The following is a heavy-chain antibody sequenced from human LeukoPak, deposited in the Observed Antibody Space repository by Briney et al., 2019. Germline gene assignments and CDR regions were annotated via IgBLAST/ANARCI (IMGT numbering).Heavy chain of an antibody. Sequence: PGGSLRLSCAASGFTFSSYWMSWARQAPGKGLEWVANIKQDGSENYYVDSVKGRFTISRDNAKNSLSLQMNSLRDEDTAVYYCARLRGSGWHPIDYWGQGTLVTVSS. D-gene: IGHD6-19*01. CDR2: IKQDGSEN. J-gene: IGHJ4*02. CDR1: GFTFSSYW. V-gene: IGHV3-7*01. CDR3: ARLRGSGWHPIDY.